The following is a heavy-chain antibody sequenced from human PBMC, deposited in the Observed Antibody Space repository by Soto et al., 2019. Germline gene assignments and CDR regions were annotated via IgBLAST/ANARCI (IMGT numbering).Heavy chain of an antibody. CDR2: INIDGTTT. J-gene: IGHJ5*02. Sequence: EVQLVESGGGLVQPGGSLRLSCAASGFAFSTKWMHWGRQGPGKGLVWVSRINIDGTTTNYADSVKGRFTISRDNAKNMLYLQMDSLRAEDTAVYYCARIPYSDTDPCPWGQGTLVTVSS. CDR1: GFAFSTKW. D-gene: IGHD1-26*01. CDR3: ARIPYSDTDPCP. V-gene: IGHV3-74*01.